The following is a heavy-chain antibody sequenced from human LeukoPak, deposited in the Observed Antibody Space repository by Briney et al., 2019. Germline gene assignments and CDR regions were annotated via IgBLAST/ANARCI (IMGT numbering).Heavy chain of an antibody. Sequence: ASVKVSCKTSGYTFTGYCIHWVRQAPGQGLEWMGWINPNTGDTNSAQRFQGRVTLTRDTSISTAYMELSRLRSDDMAVYWCARVVGQGTAMPSRDYFDYWGQGTLVTVSS. J-gene: IGHJ4*02. CDR2: INPNTGDT. D-gene: IGHD5-18*01. CDR3: ARVVGQGTAMPSRDYFDY. V-gene: IGHV1-2*02. CDR1: GYTFTGYC.